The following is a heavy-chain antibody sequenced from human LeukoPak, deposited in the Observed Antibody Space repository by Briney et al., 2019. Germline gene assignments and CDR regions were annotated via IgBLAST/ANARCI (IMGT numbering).Heavy chain of an antibody. CDR1: GFTVSSNY. Sequence: GGSLRLSCAASGFTVSSNYMSWVRQAPGKGLEWVSVIYSGGSTYYADSVKGRFTISRDNSKNTLYLQMNSLRAEDTAVYYCARAAAAGIPFGYWGQGTLVTVSS. CDR2: IYSGGST. J-gene: IGHJ4*02. D-gene: IGHD6-13*01. CDR3: ARAAAAGIPFGY. V-gene: IGHV3-53*05.